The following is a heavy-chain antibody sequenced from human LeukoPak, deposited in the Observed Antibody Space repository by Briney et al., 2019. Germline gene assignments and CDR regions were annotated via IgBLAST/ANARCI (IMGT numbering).Heavy chain of an antibody. CDR1: GGSISSGDYY. CDR2: IYYSGST. Sequence: ASETLSLTCTVSGGSISSGDYYWSWIRQPPGKGLEWIGYIYYSGSTYYNPSLKSRVTISVDTSKNQFSLKLSSVTAADTAVYYCARGDSSGWYDDYWGQGTLVTVSS. CDR3: ARGDSSGWYDDY. V-gene: IGHV4-30-4*08. J-gene: IGHJ4*02. D-gene: IGHD6-19*01.